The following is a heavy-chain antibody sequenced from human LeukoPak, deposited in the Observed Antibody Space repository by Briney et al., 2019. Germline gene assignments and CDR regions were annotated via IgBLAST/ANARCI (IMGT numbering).Heavy chain of an antibody. D-gene: IGHD3-10*01. CDR2: IYYSGST. Sequence: SGTLSLTCTVSGGSISGSSYYWGWIRQPPGKGLEWIGSIYYSGSTYYNPSLKSRVTISVDTSKNQFSLKLSSVTAADTAVYYCAIGGFGELLYLIYFDYWGQGTLVTVSS. J-gene: IGHJ4*02. CDR1: GGSISGSSYY. V-gene: IGHV4-39*01. CDR3: AIGGFGELLYLIYFDY.